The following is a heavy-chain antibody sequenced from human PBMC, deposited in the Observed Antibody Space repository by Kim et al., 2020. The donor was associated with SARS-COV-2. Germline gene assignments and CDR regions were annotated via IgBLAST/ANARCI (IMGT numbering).Heavy chain of an antibody. CDR3: AKADDFWSGGVDY. J-gene: IGHJ4*02. V-gene: IGHV3-23*03. D-gene: IGHD3-3*01. CDR2: IYSGGSST. Sequence: GGSLRLSCAASGFTFSSYAMSWVRQAPGKGLEWVSVIYSGGSSTYHADSVKGRFTISRDNSKNTLYLQMNSLRAEDTAVYYCAKADDFWSGGVDYWGQGNLVTVSS. CDR1: GFTFSSYA.